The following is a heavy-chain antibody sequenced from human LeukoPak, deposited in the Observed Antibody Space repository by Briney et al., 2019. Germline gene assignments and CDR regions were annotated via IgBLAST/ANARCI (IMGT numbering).Heavy chain of an antibody. CDR1: GGTFSSYA. V-gene: IGHV1-69*05. D-gene: IGHD6-13*01. CDR3: ARGVGSWHQDGWYFDL. Sequence: SVKVSCKASGGTFSSYAISWVRQDPGQGLEWMGGIIPILGTANYAQTFQGRVTITTDESTSTAYMELSSLRSEDTAVYYCARGVGSWHQDGWYFDLWGRGTLVTVSS. J-gene: IGHJ2*01. CDR2: IIPILGTA.